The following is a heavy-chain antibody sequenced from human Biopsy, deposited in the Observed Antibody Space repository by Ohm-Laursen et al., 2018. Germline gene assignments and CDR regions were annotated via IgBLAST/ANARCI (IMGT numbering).Heavy chain of an antibody. CDR2: IDPKSGGT. CDR1: AYSFGDHR. Sequence: ASVKVSCKASAYSFGDHRIHWVRQAPGQGLEWMGWIDPKSGGTNYAQKFQGRVTMTRDTSISTTYMELRRLTSDDTAVFYCARELGNFWGGRQFDFWGQGTLVTVSS. V-gene: IGHV1-2*02. J-gene: IGHJ5*01. CDR3: ARELGNFWGGRQFDF. D-gene: IGHD3-3*01.